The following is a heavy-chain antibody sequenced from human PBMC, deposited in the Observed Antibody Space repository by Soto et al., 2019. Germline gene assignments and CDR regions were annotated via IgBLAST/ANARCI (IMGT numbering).Heavy chain of an antibody. CDR1: GFTFSSYA. CDR2: ISGSGSTI. J-gene: IGHJ4*02. CDR3: AKVFYYYDSSGYYYFDY. D-gene: IGHD3-22*01. V-gene: IGHV3-23*01. Sequence: GSLILSCAASGFTFSSYAVSWVRQAPGNGPEWISSISGSGSTIYYADSVKGRFTISRDNSKNTLYLQMSSLRAEDTAVYYCAKVFYYYDSSGYYYFDYWGQGTLVTVSS.